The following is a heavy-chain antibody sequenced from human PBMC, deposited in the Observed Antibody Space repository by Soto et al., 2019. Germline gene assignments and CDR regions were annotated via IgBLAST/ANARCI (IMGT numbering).Heavy chain of an antibody. Sequence: SETLSLTCAVSGDSISRGGYSWTWIRQPPGKALEWIGNIYDSGSTSYNPSLKSRVTISVDTSKNQFSLRLTSVTAADTAVYFCARGRSSYYDYGIDVWGQGPTVTVSS. CDR2: IYDSGST. CDR1: GDSISRGGYS. CDR3: ARGRSSYYDYGIDV. J-gene: IGHJ6*02. V-gene: IGHV4-30-2*01. D-gene: IGHD6-6*01.